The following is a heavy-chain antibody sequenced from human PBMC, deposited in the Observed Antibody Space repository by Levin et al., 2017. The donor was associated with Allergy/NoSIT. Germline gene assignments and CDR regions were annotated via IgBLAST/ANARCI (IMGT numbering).Heavy chain of an antibody. D-gene: IGHD3-10*01. CDR2: ISYDGSNK. CDR1: GFTFSNYG. J-gene: IGHJ6*02. Sequence: GESLKISCAASGFTFSNYGMHWVRQAPGKELEWVAVISYDGSNKYSAASVKGRFTISRDNSKNTVYLQMNRLRAEDTAVYYCARAPGRFGELRSARNYPLDVWGQGTTVTVSS. CDR3: ARAPGRFGELRSARNYPLDV. V-gene: IGHV3-30*03.